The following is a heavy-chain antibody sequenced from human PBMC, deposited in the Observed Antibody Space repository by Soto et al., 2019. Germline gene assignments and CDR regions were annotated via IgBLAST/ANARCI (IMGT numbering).Heavy chain of an antibody. CDR1: GYTFNDFG. CDR2: IYSKAGKM. J-gene: IGHJ4*02. CDR3: ASDIAFDIYY. D-gene: IGHD2-15*01. Sequence: QVHLLQSGAEVQKPGASVKVSCKTSGYTFNDFGITWVRQAPGLGLEWLGWIYSKAGKMNFAPKFQNRVIMTTDTSTSTAFMELTSPTSDDSAIYFCASDIAFDIYYWGQGTLVTVS. V-gene: IGHV1-18*01.